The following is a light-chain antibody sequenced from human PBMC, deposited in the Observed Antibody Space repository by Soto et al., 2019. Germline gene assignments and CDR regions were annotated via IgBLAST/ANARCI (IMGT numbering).Light chain of an antibody. V-gene: IGKV3D-15*01. CDR1: QTLSIN. J-gene: IGKJ4*01. CDR2: AAS. Sequence: EIVLTQSPGTLSLSPGERATLSCRASQTLSINSLAWYQQKPGQAPRLLIYAASTRATDIPERFSGSGSGTEFNLTISSLQSEDFGIYYCQQYNNWPRATFGGGTRVEIK. CDR3: QQYNNWPRAT.